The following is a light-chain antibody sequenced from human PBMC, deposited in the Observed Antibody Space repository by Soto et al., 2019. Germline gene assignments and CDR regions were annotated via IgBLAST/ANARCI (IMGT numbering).Light chain of an antibody. Sequence: EIVLTQSPGTLSLSPGERATLSCRASQSVSSTNLVWYQLKPGKATRLLIYGASSRSTGIPERFSGSVSEIDFTLIITRLEPEDFAVYYCQHYCNSVWTFGQGTKVEIK. CDR1: QSVSSTN. CDR2: GAS. V-gene: IGKV3-20*01. CDR3: QHYCNSVWT. J-gene: IGKJ1*01.